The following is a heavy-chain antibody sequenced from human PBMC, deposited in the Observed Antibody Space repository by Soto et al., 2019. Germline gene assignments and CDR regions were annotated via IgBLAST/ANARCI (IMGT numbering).Heavy chain of an antibody. CDR3: ARDRVAGIWGEAFEI. D-gene: IGHD3-16*01. J-gene: IGHJ3*02. CDR1: GYTFTNNG. V-gene: IGHV1-18*04. Sequence: QVQLVQSGTEVKKPGASVKVSCKTSGYTFTNNGINWVRQAPGQWLEWMGWINPYNANTNYAQKLQGRVTMPTDTATTTAYMYLRSLTSDDTAVYYCARDRVAGIWGEAFEIWGKGTVVTVSS. CDR2: INPYNANT.